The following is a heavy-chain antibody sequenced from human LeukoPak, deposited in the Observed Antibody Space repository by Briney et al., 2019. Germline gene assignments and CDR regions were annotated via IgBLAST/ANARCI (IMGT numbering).Heavy chain of an antibody. V-gene: IGHV3-30-3*01. J-gene: IGHJ4*02. Sequence: GGSLRLSCAASGFTFSSYAMHWVRQAPGKGLEWVAVISYDGSNKYYADSVKGRFTISRDNSKNTLYLQMNSLRAEDTAVYYCAREDVAAAGTDFDYWGQGTLVTVSS. CDR1: GFTFSSYA. CDR3: AREDVAAAGTDFDY. D-gene: IGHD6-13*01. CDR2: ISYDGSNK.